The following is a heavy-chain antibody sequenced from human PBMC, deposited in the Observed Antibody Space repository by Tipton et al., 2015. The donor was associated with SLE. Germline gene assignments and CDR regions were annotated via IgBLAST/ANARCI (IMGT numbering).Heavy chain of an antibody. V-gene: IGHV3-20*04. D-gene: IGHD2-15*01. CDR3: ASVLLFYFDY. CDR2: INWNGGSKT. CDR1: GFTFDDYG. Sequence: SLRLSCAASGFTFDDYGMSWVRQAPGKGLEWVSGINWNGGSKTYYADSVKGRFTISRDNSKNTLSLQMNSLRAEDTAVYYCASVLLFYFDYWGQGTLVTVSS. J-gene: IGHJ4*02.